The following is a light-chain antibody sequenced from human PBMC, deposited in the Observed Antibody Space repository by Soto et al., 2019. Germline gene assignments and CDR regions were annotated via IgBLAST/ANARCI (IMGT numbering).Light chain of an antibody. CDR1: SSDVGSYNL. CDR2: VGS. Sequence: QSALTQPASVSGSPGQSITISCTGTSSDVGSYNLVSWYQQHPGKAPKLMIYVGSKRPSGVSNRFSGSKSGNTASLTISGLQAEDEADYYCCSYAGSSTSPYVFGTGTKLTVL. CDR3: CSYAGSSTSPYV. V-gene: IGLV2-23*01. J-gene: IGLJ1*01.